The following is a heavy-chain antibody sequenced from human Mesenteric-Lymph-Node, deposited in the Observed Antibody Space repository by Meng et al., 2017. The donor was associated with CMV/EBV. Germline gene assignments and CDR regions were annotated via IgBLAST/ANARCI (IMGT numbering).Heavy chain of an antibody. D-gene: IGHD5-24*01. CDR3: ARDMGRDGYYFDY. V-gene: IGHV3-21*01. Sequence: GESLKISCAASGFTFSSYSMNWVRQAPGKGLEWVSSISSSSSYIYYADSVKGGFTISRDNVKNSLYLQMNSLRAEDTAVYYCARDMGRDGYYFDYWGQGTLVTVSS. CDR1: GFTFSSYS. CDR2: ISSSSSYI. J-gene: IGHJ4*02.